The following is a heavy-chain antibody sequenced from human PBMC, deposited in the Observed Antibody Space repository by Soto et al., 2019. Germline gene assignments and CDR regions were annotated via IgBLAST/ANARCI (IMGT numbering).Heavy chain of an antibody. V-gene: IGHV3-23*01. CDR1: VMTCFIRS. J-gene: IGHJ4*02. CDR2: ITDNGGDT. D-gene: IGHD1-1*01. Sequence: GGSXRLSCLTSVMTCFIRSISLFRQAPGEGLEFVSTITDNGGDTKSADSVSGRFTISRDNSKNTLYLQMSSLRAEDSAVYYCERGSTDSYKGRRIFEFWGRGTLV. CDR3: ERGSTDSYKGRRIFEF.